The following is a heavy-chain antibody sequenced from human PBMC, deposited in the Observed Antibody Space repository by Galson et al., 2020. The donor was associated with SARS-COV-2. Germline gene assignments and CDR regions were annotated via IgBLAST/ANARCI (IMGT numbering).Heavy chain of an antibody. CDR2: ISGSGGST. J-gene: IGHJ4*02. V-gene: IGHV3-23*01. D-gene: IGHD4-17*01. Sequence: GGSLKLSCAAYGFTFSSSAMTWLRQAPGKGLERVSAISGSGGSTYYADSVKGRFTISRDNSKNTLFLQMNSLRVEDTAVYYCGRKSYGDYWGQGTLVTVSS. CDR3: GRKSYGDY. CDR1: GFTFSSSA.